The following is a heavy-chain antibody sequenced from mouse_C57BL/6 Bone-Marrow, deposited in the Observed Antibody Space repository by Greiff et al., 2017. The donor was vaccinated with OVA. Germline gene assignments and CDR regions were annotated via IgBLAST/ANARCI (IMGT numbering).Heavy chain of an antibody. CDR3: AREGDGYYVGPYFDY. CDR2: IYPRSGNT. V-gene: IGHV1-81*01. D-gene: IGHD2-3*01. Sequence: QVTLKESGAELARPGASVKLSCKASGYTFTSYGISWVKRRTGQGLEWIGEIYPRSGNTYYNEKFKGKATLTADKSSSTAYMELRSLTSEDSAVYFCAREGDGYYVGPYFDYWGQGTTLTVSS. J-gene: IGHJ2*01. CDR1: GYTFTSYG.